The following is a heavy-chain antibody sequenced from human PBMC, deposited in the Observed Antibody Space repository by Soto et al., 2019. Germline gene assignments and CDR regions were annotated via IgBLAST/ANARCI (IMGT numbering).Heavy chain of an antibody. CDR1: GGTFSSYA. Sequence: SVKVSCKASGGTFSSYAISWVRQAPGQGLEWMGGIIPIFGAANYAQKFQGRVTITADESTSAAYMELSSLRSEDTAVYYCARIREGVAAATLLYYYGMAVWGQGTTVSVPS. V-gene: IGHV1-69*13. D-gene: IGHD2-15*01. CDR3: ARIREGVAAATLLYYYGMAV. J-gene: IGHJ6*01. CDR2: IIPIFGAA.